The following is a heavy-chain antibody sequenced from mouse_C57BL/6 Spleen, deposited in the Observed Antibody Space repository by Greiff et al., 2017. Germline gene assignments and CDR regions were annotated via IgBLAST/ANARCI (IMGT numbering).Heavy chain of an antibody. CDR3: AREEAYGNFRYFDV. D-gene: IGHD2-1*01. CDR2: IHPNSGST. V-gene: IGHV1-64*01. Sequence: QVQLQQPGAELVKPGASVKLSCKASGYTFTSYWMHWVKQRPGQGLEWIGMIHPNSGSTNYNEKFKRKATLTVDKSSSTAYMQLSSLTSEDSAVYYCAREEAYGNFRYFDVWGTGTTVTVSS. CDR1: GYTFTSYW. J-gene: IGHJ1*03.